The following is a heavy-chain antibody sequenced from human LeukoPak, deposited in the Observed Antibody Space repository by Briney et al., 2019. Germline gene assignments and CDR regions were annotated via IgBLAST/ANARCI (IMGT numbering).Heavy chain of an antibody. CDR2: IYTSGST. Sequence: SQTLSLTCTVSGGSISSGSYYWSWIRQPAGKGLEWIGRIYTSGSTNYNPSLKSRVTISVDTSKTQFSLKLSSVTAADTAVYYCAIRELRDAFDIWGQGTMVTVSS. CDR1: GGSISSGSYY. CDR3: AIRELRDAFDI. V-gene: IGHV4-61*02. J-gene: IGHJ3*02. D-gene: IGHD1-26*01.